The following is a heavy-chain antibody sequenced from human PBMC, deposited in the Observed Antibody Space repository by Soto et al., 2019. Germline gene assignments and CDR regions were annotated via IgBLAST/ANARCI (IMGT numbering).Heavy chain of an antibody. J-gene: IGHJ6*02. CDR3: ARGHERITIFGVVIIPPYYYYYYGMDV. CDR1: GGTFSSYA. D-gene: IGHD3-3*01. Sequence: SVKVSCKASGGTFSSYAISWVRQAPGQGLEWMGGIIPIFGTANCAQKFQGRVTITADESTSTAYMELSSLRSEDTAVYYCARGHERITIFGVVIIPPYYYYYYGMDVWGQGTTVTVSS. CDR2: IIPIFGTA. V-gene: IGHV1-69*13.